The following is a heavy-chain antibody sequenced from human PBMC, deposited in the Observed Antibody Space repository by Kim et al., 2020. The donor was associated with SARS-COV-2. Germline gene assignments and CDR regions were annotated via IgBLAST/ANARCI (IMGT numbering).Heavy chain of an antibody. CDR1: GFTFSNAW. J-gene: IGHJ6*02. V-gene: IGHV3-15*01. D-gene: IGHD2-2*01. CDR2: IKSKTDGGTT. Sequence: GGSLRLSCAASGFTFSNAWMSWVRQAPGKGLEWVGRIKSKTDGGTTDYAAPVKGRFTISRDDSKNTLYLQMNSLKTEDTAVYYCTTDPDIVVVPAARVYYYGMDVWGQGTTVTVSS. CDR3: TTDPDIVVVPAARVYYYGMDV.